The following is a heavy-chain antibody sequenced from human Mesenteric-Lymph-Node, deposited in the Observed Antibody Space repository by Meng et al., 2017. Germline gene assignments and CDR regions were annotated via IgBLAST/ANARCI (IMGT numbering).Heavy chain of an antibody. J-gene: IGHJ5*02. Sequence: GESLKISCAASGFTFSSYAMHWVRQAPGKGLEWVAVISYDGSNKYYADSVKGRFTISRDNSKNTLYLQMNSLRAEDTAVYYCAKGDYGDYAAEFDPWGQGTLVTVSS. CDR3: AKGDYGDYAAEFDP. D-gene: IGHD4-17*01. CDR2: ISYDGSNK. CDR1: GFTFSSYA. V-gene: IGHV3-30*01.